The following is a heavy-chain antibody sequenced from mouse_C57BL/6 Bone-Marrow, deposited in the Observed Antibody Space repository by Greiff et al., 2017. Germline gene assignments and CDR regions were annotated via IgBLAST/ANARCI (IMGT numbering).Heavy chain of an antibody. D-gene: IGHD1-1*01. CDR3: ATYYYGSSLDY. CDR1: GYAFSSSW. J-gene: IGHJ2*01. Sequence: VKLMESGPELVKPGASVKISCKASGYAFSSSWMNWVKQRPGKGLEWIGRIYPGDGDTNYNGKFKGKATLTADKSSSTAYMQLSSLTSEDSAVYFCATYYYGSSLDYWGQGTTLTVSS. V-gene: IGHV1-82*01. CDR2: IYPGDGDT.